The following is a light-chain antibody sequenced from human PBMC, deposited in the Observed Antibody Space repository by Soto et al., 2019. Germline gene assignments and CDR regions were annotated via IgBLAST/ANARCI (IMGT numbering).Light chain of an antibody. V-gene: IGKV4-1*01. CDR1: QSVLYSSNNKNY. CDR2: WAS. CDR3: QQYYSSLRT. J-gene: IGKJ1*01. Sequence: DIVMTQSPDSLAVSLGERATINCKSSQSVLYSSNNKNYLAWYQQKPGQPPKLLIYWASTRESGVPDRFSGSGSGTDFTLTISSLQAEDVAVYYCQQYYSSLRTFGQGHKVEIK.